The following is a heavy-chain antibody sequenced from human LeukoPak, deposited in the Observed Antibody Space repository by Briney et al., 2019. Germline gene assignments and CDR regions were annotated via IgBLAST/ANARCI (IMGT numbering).Heavy chain of an antibody. Sequence: GGSLRLSCAASGFTFSSYAMHWVRQAPGKGLEWVAVISYDGSNKYYADSVKGRFTISRDNSKNTLYLQMNSLRAEDTAVYYCARLSCSSTSCYTPTTNWFDPWGQGTLVTVSS. CDR1: GFTFSSYA. D-gene: IGHD2-2*02. V-gene: IGHV3-30*04. CDR3: ARLSCSSTSCYTPTTNWFDP. J-gene: IGHJ5*02. CDR2: ISYDGSNK.